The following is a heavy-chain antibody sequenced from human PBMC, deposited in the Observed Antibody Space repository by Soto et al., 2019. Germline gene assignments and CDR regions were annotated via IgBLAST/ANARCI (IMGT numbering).Heavy chain of an antibody. CDR1: GFTFSSYW. D-gene: IGHD6-13*01. Sequence: GGSLRLSCAASGFTFSSYWMSWVRQAPGKGLEWVANIKQDGSEKYYVDSVKGRFTISRDNAKNSLYLQMNSLRAEDTAVYYCARGTVAAAGMASFDYWGQGTLVTVSS. J-gene: IGHJ4*02. CDR2: IKQDGSEK. V-gene: IGHV3-7*01. CDR3: ARGTVAAAGMASFDY.